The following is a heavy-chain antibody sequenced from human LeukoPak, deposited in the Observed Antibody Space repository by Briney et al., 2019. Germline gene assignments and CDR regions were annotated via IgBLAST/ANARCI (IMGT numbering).Heavy chain of an antibody. V-gene: IGHV5-10-1*01. CDR2: IDPSDSYT. CDR1: GYSFTSYW. J-gene: IGHJ4*02. D-gene: IGHD4-11*01. Sequence: GESLKISCKGSGYSFTSYWISWVRQMPGKGLEWMGRIDPSDSYTNYSPSFQGHVTISADKSISTAYLQWSSLKASDTAMYYRARHAKLDYSNYFFDYRGQGTLVTVSS. CDR3: ARHAKLDYSNYFFDY.